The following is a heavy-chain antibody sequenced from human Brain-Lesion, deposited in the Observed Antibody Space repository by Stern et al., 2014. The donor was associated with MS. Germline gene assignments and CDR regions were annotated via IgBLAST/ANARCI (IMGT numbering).Heavy chain of an antibody. J-gene: IGHJ4*02. D-gene: IGHD3-16*01. Sequence: EVQLVDSGGGLVQPGGSLRLSCAASGFNFSSYWMHWVRQFPEKGLFWVSQINRDGSDTSYADSVKGRFSISRDNIRNMLYLRMTSLRAEDTAVYYCARGVGDYWGQGARVTVSS. CDR3: ARGVGDY. CDR1: GFNFSSYW. V-gene: IGHV3-74*02. CDR2: INRDGSDT.